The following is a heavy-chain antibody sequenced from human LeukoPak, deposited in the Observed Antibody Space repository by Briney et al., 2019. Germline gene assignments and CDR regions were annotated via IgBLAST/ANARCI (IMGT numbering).Heavy chain of an antibody. J-gene: IGHJ4*02. CDR2: INHSGST. Sequence: PSETLSLTCAVYGGSFSGYYWSWIRQPPGKGLEWIGEINHSGSTNYNPSLKSRVTISVDTSKNQFSLKLSSVTAADTAVYYCARGLPNYYGSGSSFDYWGQGTLVTVSS. CDR3: ARGLPNYYGSGSSFDY. V-gene: IGHV4-34*01. CDR1: GGSFSGYY. D-gene: IGHD3-10*01.